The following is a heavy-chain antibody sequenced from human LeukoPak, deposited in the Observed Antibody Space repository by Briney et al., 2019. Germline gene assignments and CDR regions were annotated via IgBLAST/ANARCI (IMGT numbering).Heavy chain of an antibody. CDR2: ISGSGGST. J-gene: IGHJ4*02. CDR1: GITLSNYG. D-gene: IGHD3-22*01. V-gene: IGHV3-23*01. Sequence: GGSLTLACAVSGITLSNYGMSWVRQAPGKGLEWVAGISGSGGSTNYADSVKGRFTISRDNPKNRLYLQMNSLRAEDTAVYFCAKGYYYDSSGLFDYWGQGILVTASS. CDR3: AKGYYYDSSGLFDY.